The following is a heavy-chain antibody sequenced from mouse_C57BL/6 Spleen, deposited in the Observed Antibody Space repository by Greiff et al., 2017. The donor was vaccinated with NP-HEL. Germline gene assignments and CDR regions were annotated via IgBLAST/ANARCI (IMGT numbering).Heavy chain of an antibody. Sequence: VKLQQPGAELVKPGASVKLSCKASGYTFTSYWMQWVKQRPGQGLEWIGEIDPSDSYTNYNQKFKGKATLTVDTSSSTAYMQLSSLTSEDSAVYYCARYYYGSSYFDYWGQGTTLTVSS. CDR1: GYTFTSYW. V-gene: IGHV1-50*01. CDR3: ARYYYGSSYFDY. CDR2: IDPSDSYT. J-gene: IGHJ2*01. D-gene: IGHD1-1*01.